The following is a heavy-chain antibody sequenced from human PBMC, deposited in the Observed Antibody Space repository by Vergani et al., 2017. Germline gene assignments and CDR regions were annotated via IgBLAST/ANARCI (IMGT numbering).Heavy chain of an antibody. D-gene: IGHD4-17*01. Sequence: EVQLVESGGGLVKPGGSLRLSCAASGFTFSSYSMNWVRQAPGKGLEWVSSISGGSSHTYYADSVKGRFTISSDNAKNSLNLEMNSLRAEDTAVYYCARDYYGDYYFDYWGQGTLVTVSS. CDR2: ISGGSSHT. J-gene: IGHJ4*02. CDR1: GFTFSSYS. V-gene: IGHV3-21*01. CDR3: ARDYYGDYYFDY.